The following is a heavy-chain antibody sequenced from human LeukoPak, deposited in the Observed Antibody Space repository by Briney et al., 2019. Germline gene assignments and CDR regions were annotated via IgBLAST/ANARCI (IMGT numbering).Heavy chain of an antibody. CDR3: ASRFSGGGLDP. CDR2: ISYDGSNK. V-gene: IGHV3-30-3*01. J-gene: IGHJ5*02. D-gene: IGHD3-10*01. Sequence: GGSLRLSCAASGFTFSSYAMHWVRQAPGKGLEWVAVISYDGSNKYYADSVKGRFTISRDNSKNTLYLQMNSLRAEDTAVYYCASRFSGGGLDPWGQGNLVTVSS. CDR1: GFTFSSYA.